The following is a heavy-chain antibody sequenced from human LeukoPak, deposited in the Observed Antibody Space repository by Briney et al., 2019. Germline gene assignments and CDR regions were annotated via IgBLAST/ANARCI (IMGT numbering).Heavy chain of an antibody. D-gene: IGHD3-22*01. Sequence: SETLSLTCAVYGGSFSGYYWSWIRQPPGKGLEWIGEINHSGSTNYNPSLKSRVTISVDTSKNQFSLKLSSVTAADTAVYYCAREDDSSGYYLDYWGQETLVTVSS. CDR1: GGSFSGYY. CDR2: INHSGST. J-gene: IGHJ4*02. CDR3: AREDDSSGYYLDY. V-gene: IGHV4-34*01.